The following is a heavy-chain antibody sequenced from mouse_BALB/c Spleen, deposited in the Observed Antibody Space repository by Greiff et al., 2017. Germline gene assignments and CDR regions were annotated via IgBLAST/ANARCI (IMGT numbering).Heavy chain of an antibody. D-gene: IGHD1-1*01. CDR2: ISSGGSYT. J-gene: IGHJ4*01. CDR1: GFTFSSYT. V-gene: IGHV5-6-4*01. Sequence: DVHLVESGGGLVKPGGSLKLSCAASGFTFSSYTMSWVRQTPEKRLEWVATISSGGSYTYYPDSVKGRFTISRDNAKNTLYLQMSSLKSEDTAMYYCTRDRITTDAMDYWGQGTSVTVSS. CDR3: TRDRITTDAMDY.